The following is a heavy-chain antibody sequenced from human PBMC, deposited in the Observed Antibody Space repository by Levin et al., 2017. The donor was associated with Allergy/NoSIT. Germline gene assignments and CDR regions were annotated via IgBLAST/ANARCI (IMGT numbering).Heavy chain of an antibody. CDR3: ARMGCGGDCYPSYWYFDP. Sequence: GGSLRLSCKVSGFTFGDYAMTWLRQAPGKGLEWVGFIRSKAFGGTTEYAASVKGRFTISRDDSKSIAYLEVKSLKPEDTALYYCARMGCGGDCYPSYWYFDPWGRGTLLTVSS. J-gene: IGHJ2*01. D-gene: IGHD2-21*02. CDR1: GFTFGDYA. V-gene: IGHV3-49*03. CDR2: IRSKAFGGTT.